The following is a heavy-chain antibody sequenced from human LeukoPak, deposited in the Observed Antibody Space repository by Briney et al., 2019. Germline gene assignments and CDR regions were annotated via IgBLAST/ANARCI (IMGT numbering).Heavy chain of an antibody. CDR2: IRSKANSCAT. V-gene: IGHV3-73*01. D-gene: IGHD2-15*01. Sequence: GGSLRLSCAASGFTFSGSAMHWVRQASGKGLEWVGRIRSKANSCATAYAASVKGRFTISRDDSKNTAYLQMNSLKTEDTAVYYCTRHDCSGGSCYWRYWGQGTLVTVSS. CDR1: GFTFSGSA. J-gene: IGHJ4*02. CDR3: TRHDCSGGSCYWRY.